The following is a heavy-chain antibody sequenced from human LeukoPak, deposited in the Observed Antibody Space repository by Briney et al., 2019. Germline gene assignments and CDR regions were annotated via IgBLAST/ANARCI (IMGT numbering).Heavy chain of an antibody. CDR3: ARDSDSGFQ. J-gene: IGHJ1*01. D-gene: IGHD3-10*01. CDR2: IDNRGST. CDR1: GGSSIFTF. V-gene: IGHV4-34*01. Sequence: PSETLSLTCTVSGGSSIFTFWHGFRQPPGKGLEWIGEIDNRGSTSYTPSLRGRVIVSVDTSRNDVSLKLTSVTAADTAVYYCARDSDSGFQWGQGTLVTVSS.